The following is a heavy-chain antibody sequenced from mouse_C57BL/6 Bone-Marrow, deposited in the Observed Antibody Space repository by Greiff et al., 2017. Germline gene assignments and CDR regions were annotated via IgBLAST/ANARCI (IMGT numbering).Heavy chain of an antibody. CDR3: AREGYDSNLPYYFDY. V-gene: IGHV1-26*01. CDR1: GYTFTDYY. CDR2: INPNNGGT. Sequence: VQLQQSGPELVKPGASVKISCKASGYTFTDYYMNWVKQSHGKSLEWIGDINPNNGGTSYNQKFKGKATLTVDKSSSTAYMELRSLTSEDSAVYYCAREGYDSNLPYYFDYWGQGTTLTVSS. D-gene: IGHD2-5*01. J-gene: IGHJ2*01.